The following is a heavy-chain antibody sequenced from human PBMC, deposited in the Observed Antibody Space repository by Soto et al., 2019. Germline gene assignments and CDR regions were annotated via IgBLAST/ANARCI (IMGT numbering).Heavy chain of an antibody. CDR3: ARHMDSSSGYYYYYGMDV. D-gene: IGHD6-13*01. J-gene: IGHJ6*02. V-gene: IGHV6-1*01. CDR1: GDSVSSNSAA. CDR2: TYYRSKWYN. Sequence: SPTLSLTCAISGDSVSSNSAAWNWIRQSPSRGLEWLGRTYYRSKWYNDYAVSVKSRITINPDTSKNQFSLQLNSVTPEDTAVYYCARHMDSSSGYYYYYGMDVWGQGTTVTVSS.